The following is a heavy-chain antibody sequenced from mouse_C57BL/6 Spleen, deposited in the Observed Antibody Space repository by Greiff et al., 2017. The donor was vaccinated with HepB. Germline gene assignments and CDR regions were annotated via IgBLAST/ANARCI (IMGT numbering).Heavy chain of an antibody. CDR1: GYTFTSYW. Sequence: VQLQQSGAELAKPGASVKLSCKASGYTFTSYWMHWVKQRPGQGLEWIGYINPSSGYTKSNQKFKGKATLTADKSSSTAYMQLSSLTYGDSAVYDCADHYDGNPVFAYWGQGTLVTDSA. CDR3: ADHYDGNPVFAY. D-gene: IGHD2-3*01. J-gene: IGHJ3*01. V-gene: IGHV1-7*01. CDR2: INPSSGYT.